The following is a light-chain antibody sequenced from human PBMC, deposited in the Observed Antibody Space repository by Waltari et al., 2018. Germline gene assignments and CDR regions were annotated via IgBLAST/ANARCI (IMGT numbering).Light chain of an antibody. CDR2: SND. CDR3: ATWDDRLTAVL. CDR1: NSNIGSNV. Sequence: QSVLTQPPSTSGTPGPRVTISCSGSNSNIGSNVVNWYQQVSGTAPKLLIYSNDQRPSGVPDRFSGSKSGTSASLAISGLQSEDEADYYCATWDDRLTAVLFGGGTTVTVL. V-gene: IGLV1-44*01. J-gene: IGLJ2*01.